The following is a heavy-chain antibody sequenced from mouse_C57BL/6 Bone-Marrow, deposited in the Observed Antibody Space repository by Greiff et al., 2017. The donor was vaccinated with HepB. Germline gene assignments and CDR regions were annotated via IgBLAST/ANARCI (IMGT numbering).Heavy chain of an antibody. Sequence: QVQLQQSGPELVKPGASVKISCKASGYAFSSSWMNWVKQRPGKGLEWIGRIYPGDGDTNYNGKFKGKATLTADKSSSTAYMQLSSLTSEDSAVYFCARSGGYERGDYFDYWGQGTTLTVSS. D-gene: IGHD2-2*01. J-gene: IGHJ2*01. CDR3: ARSGGYERGDYFDY. CDR1: GYAFSSSW. CDR2: IYPGDGDT. V-gene: IGHV1-82*01.